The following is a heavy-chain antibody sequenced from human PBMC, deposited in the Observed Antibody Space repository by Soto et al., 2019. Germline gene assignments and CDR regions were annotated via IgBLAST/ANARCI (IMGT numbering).Heavy chain of an antibody. V-gene: IGHV1-18*01. CDR1: GYTFTSCG. Sequence: ASVKVSCKASGYTFTSCGISWVRQAPGQGLEGMGWISAYNGNTNYAQKLQGRVTMTTDTSTSTAYMELRSLRSDDTAVYYCARATLSVYKLFDPWPEGPLVTLS. CDR2: ISAYNGNT. CDR3: ARATLSVYKLFDP. J-gene: IGHJ5*02.